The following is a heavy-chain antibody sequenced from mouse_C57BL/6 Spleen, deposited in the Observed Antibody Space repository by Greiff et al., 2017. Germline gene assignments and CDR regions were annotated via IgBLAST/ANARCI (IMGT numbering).Heavy chain of an antibody. J-gene: IGHJ2*01. CDR2: IYPGSGNT. D-gene: IGHD1-1*01. V-gene: IGHV1-76*01. CDR1: GYTFTDYY. CDR3: ASGDGSSDY. Sequence: QVQLKESGAELVRPGASVKLSCKASGYTFTDYYINWVKQRPGQGLEWIARIYPGSGNTYYNEKFKGKATLTAEKSSSTAYMQLSSLTSEDSAVYFCASGDGSSDYWGQGTTLTVSS.